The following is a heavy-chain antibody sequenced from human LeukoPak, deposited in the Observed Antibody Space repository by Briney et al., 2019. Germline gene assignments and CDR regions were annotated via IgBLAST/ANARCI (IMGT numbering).Heavy chain of an antibody. CDR2: ISSSSSYI. CDR3: AREPERGYSGYDSGY. Sequence: GGSLRLSCAASGFTFSSYSMNWVRQAPGKGLEWVSSISSSSSYIYYADSVKGRFTISRDNAKNSLYLQMNSLRAEDTAVYYCAREPERGYSGYDSGYWGQGTLVTVSS. V-gene: IGHV3-21*01. D-gene: IGHD5-12*01. J-gene: IGHJ4*02. CDR1: GFTFSSYS.